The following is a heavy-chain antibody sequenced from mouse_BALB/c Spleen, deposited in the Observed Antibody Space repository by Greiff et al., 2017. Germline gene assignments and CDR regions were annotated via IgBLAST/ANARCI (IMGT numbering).Heavy chain of an antibody. D-gene: IGHD1-2*01. CDR3: ARHSLLRDAMDY. J-gene: IGHJ4*01. CDR1: GFTFSSFG. Sequence: DVKLQESGGGLVQPGGSRKLSCAASGFTFSSFGMHWVRQAPEKGLEWVAYISSGSSTIYYADTVKGRFTISRDNPKNTLFLQMTSLRSEDTAMYYCARHSLLRDAMDYWGQGTSVTVSS. V-gene: IGHV5-17*02. CDR2: ISSGSSTI.